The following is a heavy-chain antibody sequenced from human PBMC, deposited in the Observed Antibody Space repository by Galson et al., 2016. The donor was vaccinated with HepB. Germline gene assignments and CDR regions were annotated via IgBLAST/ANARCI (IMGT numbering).Heavy chain of an antibody. CDR3: ASGPESCGGDCYSD. V-gene: IGHV1-24*01. CDR2: FDAEDGET. CDR1: GYILTQSS. Sequence: SVKVSCKVFGYILTQSSMHWVRQAPGKGLEWMGGFDAEDGETIYAQKFQGRVTMTEDISTDTAYMELSSLRSEDTAVYYCASGPESCGGDCYSDWGQGTLVTVSS. J-gene: IGHJ4*02. D-gene: IGHD2-21*02.